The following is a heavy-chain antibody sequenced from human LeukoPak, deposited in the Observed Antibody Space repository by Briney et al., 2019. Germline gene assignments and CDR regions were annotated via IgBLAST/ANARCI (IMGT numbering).Heavy chain of an antibody. CDR3: AKGIVLMVYAIPYYYYYMDV. CDR1: GFTFSSYA. V-gene: IGHV3-23*01. D-gene: IGHD2-8*01. J-gene: IGHJ6*03. Sequence: GGSLRLSCAASGFTFSSYAMSWVRQAPGKGLEWVSAISVSGGSTYYADSVKGRFTISRDNSTNTLYLQMNSLRAEDTAVYYCAKGIVLMVYAIPYYYYYMDVWGKGTTVTVSS. CDR2: ISVSGGST.